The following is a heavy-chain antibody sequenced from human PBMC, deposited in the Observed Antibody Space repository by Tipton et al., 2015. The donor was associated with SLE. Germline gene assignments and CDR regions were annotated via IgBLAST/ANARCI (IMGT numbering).Heavy chain of an antibody. Sequence: SLRLSCAASGFTFSDFWMSWVRQAPGKGLEWVANIKNDGSDRSDSVRGRFTISRDNAQSSLYLQMNRLSSDDTAVYYCARETSSGAFEIWGQGTMVTVSS. CDR1: GFTFSDFW. V-gene: IGHV3-7*01. D-gene: IGHD3-10*01. CDR3: ARETSSGAFEI. J-gene: IGHJ3*02. CDR2: IKNDGSDR.